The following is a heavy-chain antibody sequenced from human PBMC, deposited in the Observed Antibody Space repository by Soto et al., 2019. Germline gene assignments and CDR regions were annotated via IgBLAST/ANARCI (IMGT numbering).Heavy chain of an antibody. J-gene: IGHJ6*02. CDR1: GGSISSSNW. Sequence: SETLSLTCAVSGGSISSSNWWSWVRQPPGKGLEWIGEIYHSGSTNYNPSLKSRVTISVDKSKNQFSLKLSSVTAADTAVYYWARCGYSSSWYGADYYYYGMDVWGQGTTVTVSS. CDR3: ARCGYSSSWYGADYYYYGMDV. D-gene: IGHD6-13*01. CDR2: IYHSGST. V-gene: IGHV4-4*02.